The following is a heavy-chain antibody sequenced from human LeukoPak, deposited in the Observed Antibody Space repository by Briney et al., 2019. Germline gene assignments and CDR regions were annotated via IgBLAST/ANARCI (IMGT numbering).Heavy chain of an antibody. CDR2: IYPRDGST. J-gene: IGHJ4*02. Sequence: GASMKVSSKASGYTFTSNYIHWVRQAPGQGLEWMGMIYPRDGSTSYAQKFQGRVTVTRDTSTSTVHMELSGLRSEDTAVYYCARDQEGFDYWGQGTLVTVSS. CDR3: ARDQEGFDY. V-gene: IGHV1-46*01. CDR1: GYTFTSNY.